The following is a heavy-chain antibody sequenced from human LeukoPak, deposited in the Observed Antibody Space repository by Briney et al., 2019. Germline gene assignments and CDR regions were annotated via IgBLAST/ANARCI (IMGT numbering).Heavy chain of an antibody. Sequence: ASVKASCKASGYTFTSYGISWVRQAPGQGLEWMGWISAYNGNTNYAQKLQGRVTMTTDTSTSTAYMELRSLRSDDTAVYYCARCFTVTFYDYYYMYVWGKGTTVTVSS. D-gene: IGHD4-11*01. CDR1: GYTFTSYG. J-gene: IGHJ6*03. CDR2: ISAYNGNT. V-gene: IGHV1-18*01. CDR3: ARCFTVTFYDYYYMYV.